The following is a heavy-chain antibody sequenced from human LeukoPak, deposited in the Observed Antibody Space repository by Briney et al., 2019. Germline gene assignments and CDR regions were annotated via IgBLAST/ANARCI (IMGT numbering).Heavy chain of an antibody. V-gene: IGHV1-18*01. J-gene: IGHJ4*02. D-gene: IGHD6-13*01. CDR1: GYTFTSYG. CDR2: ISPYNGNT. Sequence: ASVKVSCKASGYTFTSYGISWVRQAPGQGLEWMGWISPYNGNTYYAQKFHGRVTLTTDTSTSTAFMELRSPRSDDTAVYYCATVGISWYTHYWGQGTLVTVSS. CDR3: ATVGISWYTHY.